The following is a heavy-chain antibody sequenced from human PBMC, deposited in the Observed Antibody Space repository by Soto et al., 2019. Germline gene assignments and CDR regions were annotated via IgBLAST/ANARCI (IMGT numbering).Heavy chain of an antibody. V-gene: IGHV3-23*01. J-gene: IGHJ4*02. CDR3: AKGSLVVAAKCVS. D-gene: IGHD2-15*01. CDR2: ISSSGYST. Sequence: EVQLLESGGDLVQPGVSRRLSCAASGFTFNNYAMSWVRQAPGKGLEWVSAISSSGYSTYYADSVKGRFTISRDNPRNTVYLQMNNVRAYDPAGYYCAKGSLVVAAKCVSWGQGTLVTVSS. CDR1: GFTFNNYA.